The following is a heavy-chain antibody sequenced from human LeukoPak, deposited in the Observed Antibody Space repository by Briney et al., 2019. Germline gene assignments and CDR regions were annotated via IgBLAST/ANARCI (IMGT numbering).Heavy chain of an antibody. Sequence: GGTLRLPCAASGFTFSSYGMSWVRQAPGKGLEWVSAISGSGVSTYYADSVKGRVTISRDNSKNTLYLQMNSLRAEDTAVYYCAKDRPYYYGSGSIFDYWGQGTPVTVSS. V-gene: IGHV3-23*01. CDR3: AKDRPYYYGSGSIFDY. CDR2: ISGSGVST. D-gene: IGHD3-10*01. CDR1: GFTFSSYG. J-gene: IGHJ4*02.